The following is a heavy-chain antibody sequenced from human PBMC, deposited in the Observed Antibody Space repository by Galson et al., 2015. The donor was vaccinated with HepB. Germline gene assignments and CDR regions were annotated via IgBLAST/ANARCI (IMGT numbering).Heavy chain of an antibody. Sequence: SLRLSCAASGFSISNYELHWVRQAQGKRLEWISYISTNGGVMSNADTAKGRSTVSRDNAKKSLYLHMTSLRAEDTAVYYCTRADVVTEYFSGLWGQGTLVTVSS. J-gene: IGHJ4*02. CDR3: TRADVVTEYFSGL. CDR1: GFSISNYE. CDR2: ISTNGGVM. V-gene: IGHV3-48*03. D-gene: IGHD3-9*01.